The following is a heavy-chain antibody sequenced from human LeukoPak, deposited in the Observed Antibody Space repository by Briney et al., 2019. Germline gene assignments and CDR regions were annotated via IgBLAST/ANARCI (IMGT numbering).Heavy chain of an antibody. V-gene: IGHV4-59*01. CDR3: ARGPHRGPSHGSAQYYYGMDF. J-gene: IGHJ6*02. D-gene: IGHD5-18*01. Sequence: SETLSLTCTVSGGSISSYYWSWIRQPPGKGLEWIGYIYYSGSTNYNPSLKSRVTISVDTSKNQFSLKLTSVTAADTAVYSCARGPHRGPSHGSAQYYYGMDFWGQGTTVTVAS. CDR1: GGSISSYY. CDR2: IYYSGST.